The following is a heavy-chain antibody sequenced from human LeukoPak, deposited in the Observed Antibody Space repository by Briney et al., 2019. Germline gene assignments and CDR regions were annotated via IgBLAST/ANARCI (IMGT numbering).Heavy chain of an antibody. CDR2: IKQDGSEK. J-gene: IGHJ4*02. D-gene: IGHD3-16*02. V-gene: IGHV3-7*01. Sequence: RGSPTLSCAASGFTVSGFSRSAGRQAPGRGLVWVANIKQDGSEKYSVDSVKGRFTISRDNAKNSLYLQMNSLRAEDTAVYYCARDRVWGSYRGYYFDYWGQGTLVTV. CDR3: ARDRVWGSYRGYYFDY. CDR1: GFTVSGFS.